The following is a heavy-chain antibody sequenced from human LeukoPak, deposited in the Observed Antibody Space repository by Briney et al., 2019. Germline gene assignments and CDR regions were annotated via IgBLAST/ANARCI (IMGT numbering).Heavy chain of an antibody. V-gene: IGHV3-7*01. CDR2: IKQDGSEK. CDR3: ARSFYSGSYLFDY. D-gene: IGHD1-26*01. Sequence: GGSLRLSCAASGFTFSSYWMSWVRQAPGKGLEWVANIKQDGSEKYYVDSVKGRFTISRDNAKNSLYLQMNSLRAEDTAVYYCARSFYSGSYLFDYWGQGTLVTVSS. CDR1: GFTFSSYW. J-gene: IGHJ4*02.